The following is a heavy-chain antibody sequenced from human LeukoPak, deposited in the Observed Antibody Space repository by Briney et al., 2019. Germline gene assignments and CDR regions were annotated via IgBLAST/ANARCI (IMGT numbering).Heavy chain of an antibody. D-gene: IGHD3-22*01. J-gene: IGHJ4*02. CDR3: ARERPGSYYYDSSGYPFDY. V-gene: IGHV7-4-1*02. Sequence: ASVKVSCKASGYTFTSYGISWVRQAPGQGLEWMGWINTNTGNPTYAQGFTGRFVFSLDTSVSTAYLQISSLKAEDTAVYYCARERPGSYYYDSSGYPFDYWGQGTLVTVSS. CDR2: INTNTGNP. CDR1: GYTFTSYG.